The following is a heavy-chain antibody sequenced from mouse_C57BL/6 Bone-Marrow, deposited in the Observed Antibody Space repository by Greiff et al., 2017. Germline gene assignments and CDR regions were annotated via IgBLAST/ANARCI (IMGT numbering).Heavy chain of an antibody. V-gene: IGHV1-50*01. J-gene: IGHJ1*03. CDR3: ARETTVVDWYFDV. Sequence: QVHVKQSGAELVKPGASVKLSCKASGYTFTSYWMQWVKQRPGQGLEWIGEIDPSDSYTNYNQKFKGKATLTVDTSSSTAYMQLSSLTSEDSAVYYCARETTVVDWYFDVWGTGTTVTVSS. D-gene: IGHD1-1*01. CDR2: IDPSDSYT. CDR1: GYTFTSYW.